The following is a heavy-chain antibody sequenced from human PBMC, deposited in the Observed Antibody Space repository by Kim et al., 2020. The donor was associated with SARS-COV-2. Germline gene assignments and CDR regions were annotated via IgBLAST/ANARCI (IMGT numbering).Heavy chain of an antibody. J-gene: IGHJ4*02. D-gene: IGHD6-13*01. Sequence: GGSLRLSCAASGFTFSSYAMSWVRQAPGKGLEWVSAITGSGGNTYYADSVEGRFTISSDKSKNTLYLQMSSLRAEDTAVYYCAKHYGDSWYQYFDNWGQGTLVTVSS. CDR2: ITGSGGNT. CDR3: AKHYGDSWYQYFDN. CDR1: GFTFSSYA. V-gene: IGHV3-23*01.